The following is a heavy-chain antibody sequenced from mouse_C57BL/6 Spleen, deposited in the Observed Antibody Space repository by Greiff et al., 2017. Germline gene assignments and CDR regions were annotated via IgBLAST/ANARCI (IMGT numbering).Heavy chain of an antibody. CDR3: ARGSYYDYGGFAY. CDR2: INYDGSST. V-gene: IGHV5-16*01. CDR1: GFTFSDYY. D-gene: IGHD2-4*01. Sequence: EVQLVESEGGLVQPGSSMKLSCTASGFTFSDYYMAWVRQVPEKGLEWVANINYDGSSTYYLDSLKSRFIISRDNAKNILYLQMSSLKSEDTATYYCARGSYYDYGGFAYWGQGTLVTVSA. J-gene: IGHJ3*01.